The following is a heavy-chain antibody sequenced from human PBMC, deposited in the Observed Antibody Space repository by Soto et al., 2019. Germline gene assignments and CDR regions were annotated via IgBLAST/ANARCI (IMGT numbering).Heavy chain of an antibody. CDR2: IYYSGST. D-gene: IGHD1-26*01. CDR1: GGSISSGYYY. Sequence: PSETLSLTCTVSGGSISSGYYYWSWIRQPPGKGLEWIGYIYYSGSTYYNPSLKSRVTISVDTSKNQFSLKLSSVTAADTAVYYCARSMSGSYYHYWGQGTLVTVSS. J-gene: IGHJ4*02. CDR3: ARSMSGSYYHY. V-gene: IGHV4-30-4*01.